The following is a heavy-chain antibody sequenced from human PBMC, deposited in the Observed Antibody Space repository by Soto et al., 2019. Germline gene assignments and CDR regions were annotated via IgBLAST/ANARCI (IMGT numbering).Heavy chain of an antibody. Sequence: ASVKVSCKASGYTFTSYAMHWVRQAPGQRLEWMGWINAGNGNTKYSQKFQGRVTITRDTSASTAYMELSSLRSEDTAVYYCAAEGGDFRNPDENYYYYGMDVWGQGTTVTVSS. CDR3: AAEGGDFRNPDENYYYYGMDV. J-gene: IGHJ6*02. CDR1: GYTFTSYA. CDR2: INAGNGNT. V-gene: IGHV1-3*01. D-gene: IGHD3-16*01.